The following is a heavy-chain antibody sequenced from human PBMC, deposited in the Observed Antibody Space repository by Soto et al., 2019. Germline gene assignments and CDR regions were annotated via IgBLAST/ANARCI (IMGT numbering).Heavy chain of an antibody. V-gene: IGHV1-2*04. J-gene: IGHJ6*02. CDR2: INPNSGGT. CDR3: AREAIAAAGTDLYGMDG. CDR1: GYTFTGYY. D-gene: IGHD6-13*01. Sequence: ASVKVSCKASGYTFTGYYMHWVRQAPGQGLEWMGWINPNSGGTNYAQKFQGWVTMTRDTSISTAYMELSRLRSDDTAVYYCAREAIAAAGTDLYGMDGWGQGTTVTVSS.